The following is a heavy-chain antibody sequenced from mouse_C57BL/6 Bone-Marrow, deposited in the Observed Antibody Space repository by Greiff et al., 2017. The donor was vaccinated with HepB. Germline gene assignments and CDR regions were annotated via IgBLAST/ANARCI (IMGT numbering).Heavy chain of an antibody. CDR3: ARLPGNYYAMDY. V-gene: IGHV1-64*01. Sequence: QVQLQQPGAELVKPGASVKLSCKASGYTFTSYWMHWVKQRPGQGLEWIGMIHPNSGSTNYNEKFKSKATLTVDKSSSTAYMQLSSLTSEDSAVYYCARLPGNYYAMDYWGQGPSVTVSS. CDR2: IHPNSGST. D-gene: IGHD1-1*01. CDR1: GYTFTSYW. J-gene: IGHJ4*01.